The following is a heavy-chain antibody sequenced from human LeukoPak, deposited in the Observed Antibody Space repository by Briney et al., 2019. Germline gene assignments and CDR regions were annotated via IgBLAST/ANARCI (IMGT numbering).Heavy chain of an antibody. CDR1: GFTSSSYW. V-gene: IGHV3-7*01. J-gene: IGHJ4*02. CDR2: IKQDGSEK. Sequence: GGSLRLACAPSGFTSSSYWMSWVRQAPGKGLEWVANIKQDGSEKYYVDSVKGRFTISRDNAKNSLYLQMNSLRAEDTAVYYCATHAAAIFYWGQGTLVTVSS. D-gene: IGHD6-13*01. CDR3: ATHAAAIFY.